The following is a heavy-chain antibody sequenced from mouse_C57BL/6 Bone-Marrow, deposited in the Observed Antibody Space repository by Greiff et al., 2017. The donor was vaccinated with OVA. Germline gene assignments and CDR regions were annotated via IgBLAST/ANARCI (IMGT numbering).Heavy chain of an antibody. CDR3: TGFITTVGGDY. J-gene: IGHJ2*01. CDR2: IRNKANNHAT. D-gene: IGHD1-1*01. V-gene: IGHV6-6*01. CDR1: GFTFSDAW. Sequence: EVQLQESGGGLVQPGGSMKLSCAASGFTFSDAWMDWVRQSPEKGLEWVAEIRNKANNHATYYAESVKGRFTISRDDSKSSVYLQMNSLRAEDTGIYYCTGFITTVGGDYWGQGTTLTVSS.